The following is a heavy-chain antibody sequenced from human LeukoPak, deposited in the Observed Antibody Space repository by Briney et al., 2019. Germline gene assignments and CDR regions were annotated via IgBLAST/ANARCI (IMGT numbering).Heavy chain of an antibody. D-gene: IGHD2-2*01. J-gene: IGHJ4*02. CDR3: AKDHCSSTSCYVDY. V-gene: IGHV3-23*01. Sequence: GRSLRLSCAASGFTFSSYAMSWVRQAPGKGLEWVSAISGSGGSTYYADSVKGRFTISRDNSKNTLYLQMNSLRAEDTAVYYCAKDHCSSTSCYVDYWGQGTLVTVSS. CDR1: GFTFSSYA. CDR2: ISGSGGST.